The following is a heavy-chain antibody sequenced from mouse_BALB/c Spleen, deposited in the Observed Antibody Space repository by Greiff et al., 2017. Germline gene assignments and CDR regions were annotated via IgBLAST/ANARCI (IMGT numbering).Heavy chain of an antibody. CDR3: TRAPYYGSSYNWYFDV. CDR2: ISSGGSYT. Sequence: EVKVVESGGGLVKPGGSPKLSCAASGFTFSSYTMSWVRQTPEKRLEWVATISSGGSYTYYPDSVKGRFTISRDNAKNTLYLQMSSLKSEDTAMYYCTRAPYYGSSYNWYFDVWGAGTTVTVSS. V-gene: IGHV5-6-4*01. D-gene: IGHD1-1*01. J-gene: IGHJ1*01. CDR1: GFTFSSYT.